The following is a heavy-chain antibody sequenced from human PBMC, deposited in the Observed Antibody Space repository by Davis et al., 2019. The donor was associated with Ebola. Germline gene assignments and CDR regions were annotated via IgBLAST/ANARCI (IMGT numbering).Heavy chain of an antibody. CDR3: ARSSQLDY. V-gene: IGHV3-33*01. J-gene: IGHJ4*02. Sequence: GESLKISCAASGFTFSSYGMHWVRQAPGKGLEWVAVIWYDGSNKQYADSVKGRFTISRDNSKNTQYLQMNSLRAEDTAVYYCARSSQLDYWGQGTLVTVSS. CDR1: GFTFSSYG. CDR2: IWYDGSNK.